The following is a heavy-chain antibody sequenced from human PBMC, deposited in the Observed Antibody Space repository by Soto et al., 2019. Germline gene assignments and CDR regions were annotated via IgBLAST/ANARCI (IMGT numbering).Heavy chain of an antibody. Sequence: ASVKVSCKVSGYTLTELSMHWVRQAPGKGLEWMGGFDPEDGETIYAQKFQGRVTMTEDTSTDAAYMELSSLRSEDTAVYYCATGHSSGWSLFDYWGQGTLVTVSS. D-gene: IGHD6-19*01. CDR2: FDPEDGET. V-gene: IGHV1-24*01. CDR3: ATGHSSGWSLFDY. CDR1: GYTLTELS. J-gene: IGHJ4*02.